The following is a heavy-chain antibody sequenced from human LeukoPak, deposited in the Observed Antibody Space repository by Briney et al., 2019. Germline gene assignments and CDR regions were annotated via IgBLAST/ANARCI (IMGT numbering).Heavy chain of an antibody. D-gene: IGHD5-18*01. V-gene: IGHV3-7*01. J-gene: IGHJ4*02. CDR2: IKNDGTVK. Sequence: GGSLRLSCAASGFTFSYHWMTWVRQAPGKGLEWVANIKNDGTVKNYVDSVKGRFTISRDNAKNSLYLQMNSLGAEDTGVYYCAKDSYSKGDYWGQGVLVTVSS. CDR1: GFTFSYHW. CDR3: AKDSYSKGDY.